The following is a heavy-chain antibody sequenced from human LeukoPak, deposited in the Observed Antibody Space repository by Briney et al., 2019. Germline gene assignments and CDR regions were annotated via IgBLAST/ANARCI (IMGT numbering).Heavy chain of an antibody. CDR3: ARVGCSGGRCPGYGMDV. J-gene: IGHJ6*02. D-gene: IGHD2-15*01. CDR1: GFTFSSYS. Sequence: GGSLRLSCAASGFTFSSYSMNWVRQAPGRGLEWVSSISSSSTYIYYADSVKGRFTISRDNAKNSLYLQMNSLRVEDTAVYYCARVGCSGGRCPGYGMDVWGQGTTVTVSS. V-gene: IGHV3-21*01. CDR2: ISSSSTYI.